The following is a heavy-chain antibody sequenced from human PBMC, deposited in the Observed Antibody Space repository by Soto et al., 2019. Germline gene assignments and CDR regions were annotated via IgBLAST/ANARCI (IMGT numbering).Heavy chain of an antibody. Sequence: QVQVVDSGGGLVQPGRSLRLSCAASEVIFNSNGIHWVRQAPGKGLEWVAFISYDGSEKYYADSVKGRFTISRDSSKNTLYLEMNSLRAEDTAVYYCARDQQYCSGPCSRYFYGMDVWGQGTTVTVSS. CDR2: ISYDGSEK. D-gene: IGHD2-15*01. J-gene: IGHJ6*02. CDR3: ARDQQYCSGPCSRYFYGMDV. V-gene: IGHV3-30*03. CDR1: EVIFNSNG.